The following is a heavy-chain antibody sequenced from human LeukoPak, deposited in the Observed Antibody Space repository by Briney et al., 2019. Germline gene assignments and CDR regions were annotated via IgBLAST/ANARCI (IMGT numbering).Heavy chain of an antibody. CDR3: ARAGDSFYNWFDS. CDR1: GYSFTSYG. CDR2: ISAYNADT. V-gene: IGHV1-18*01. J-gene: IGHJ5*01. D-gene: IGHD2-21*02. Sequence: ASVKVSCKASGYSFTSYGISWVRQAPGQGLEWMGWISAYNADTNYAQKVQGRVTMTTDTATTTAYMELRSLRSDDTAVYYCARAGDSFYNWFDSWGQGTLVTVSS.